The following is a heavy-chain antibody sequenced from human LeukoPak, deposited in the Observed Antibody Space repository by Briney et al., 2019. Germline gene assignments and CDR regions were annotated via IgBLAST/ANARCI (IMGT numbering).Heavy chain of an antibody. V-gene: IGHV3-30*02. CDR2: IRYDGSNK. J-gene: IGHJ4*02. CDR3: AKDHPQVRGVIDY. Sequence: GGSLRLSCAASGFTFSSYGMRWVRQAPGQGLEWVAFIRYDGSNKYYADSVKGRFTISRDNSKNTLYLQMNSLRAEDTAVYYCAKDHPQVRGVIDYWGQGTLVTVSS. D-gene: IGHD3-10*01. CDR1: GFTFSSYG.